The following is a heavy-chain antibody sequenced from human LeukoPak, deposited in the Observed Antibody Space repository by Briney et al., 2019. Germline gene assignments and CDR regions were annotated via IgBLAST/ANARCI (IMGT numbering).Heavy chain of an antibody. V-gene: IGHV4-39*07. D-gene: IGHD3-3*01. CDR1: GGSFSSSSYY. CDR3: ARVGTSFYYDFWSGYWGGGRAFDI. CDR2: IYYSGST. J-gene: IGHJ3*02. Sequence: SETLSLTCTVSGGSFSSSSYYWGWLRQPPGKGLEWIGSIYYSGSTYSNPSLKSRVTISVDTSKNQFSLKLSSVTAAYTVVYYCARVGTSFYYDFWSGYWGGGRAFDIWGQGTMVTVSS.